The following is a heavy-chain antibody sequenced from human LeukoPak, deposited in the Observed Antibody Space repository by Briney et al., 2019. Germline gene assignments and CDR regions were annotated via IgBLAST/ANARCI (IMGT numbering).Heavy chain of an antibody. V-gene: IGHV4-34*01. D-gene: IGHD5-12*01. J-gene: IGHJ4*02. CDR2: INHSGST. Sequence: TSETLSLTCTVYGGSFSGYYWSWIRQPPGKGLEWIGEINHSGSTNYNPSLKSRVTISVDTSKNQFSLKLSSVTAADTAVYYCARTYSGLEFDYWGQGTLVTVSS. CDR1: GGSFSGYY. CDR3: ARTYSGLEFDY.